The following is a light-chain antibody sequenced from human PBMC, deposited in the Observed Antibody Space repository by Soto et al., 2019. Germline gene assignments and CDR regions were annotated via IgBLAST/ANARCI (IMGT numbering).Light chain of an antibody. J-gene: IGKJ3*01. V-gene: IGKV3-11*01. Sequence: EIVLTQSPGTLSLSPGERATLSCRASERLSSVYLAWYQQKPGQAPRLLIYDGSHRAAGIPSRFSGSGSGTDFTLTISGLEPEDFAVYYCQQRSNWLISFGPGTKVDI. CDR2: DGS. CDR3: QQRSNWLIS. CDR1: ERLSSVY.